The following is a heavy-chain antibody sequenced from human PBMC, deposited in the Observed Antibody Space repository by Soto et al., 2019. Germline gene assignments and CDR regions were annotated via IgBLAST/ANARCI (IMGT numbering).Heavy chain of an antibody. V-gene: IGHV1-8*01. CDR2: MSAYSGNT. Sequence: GLEWMGWMSAYSGNTGYAQKFQGRVTMTRNTSISTAYMELSSLRSGDTAVYYCARGRSGLIYYYYYMDVWGKGTTVTVSS. CDR3: ARGRSGLIYYYYYMDV. D-gene: IGHD6-19*01. J-gene: IGHJ6*03.